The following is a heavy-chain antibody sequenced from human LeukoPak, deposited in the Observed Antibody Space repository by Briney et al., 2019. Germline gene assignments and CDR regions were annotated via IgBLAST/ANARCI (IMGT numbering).Heavy chain of an antibody. CDR3: ARGGGSWELLL. CDR1: GFTFANYW. V-gene: IGHV3-7*04. D-gene: IGHD2-15*01. J-gene: IGHJ4*02. Sequence: PGGSLRLSCAASGFTFANYWMSWVRQAPGKGLEWVANIRQDGSEKFYVDSVKGRFTISRDNDKSSLYLQMNSLRGEDTAVYFFARGGGSWELLLWGQGTLVTVS. CDR2: IRQDGSEK.